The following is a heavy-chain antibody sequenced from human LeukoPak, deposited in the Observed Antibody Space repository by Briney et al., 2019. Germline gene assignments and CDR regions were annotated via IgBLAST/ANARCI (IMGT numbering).Heavy chain of an antibody. CDR3: ARFCSSTICYWGDAFHI. CDR2: IYTSGST. Sequence: PSETLSLTCTVSGGSISSYYWSWIRQPAGKGLEWIGRIYTSGSTNYDPSLKSRVTMSVDTSKNQFSLKLSSVTAADTAVYYCARFCSSTICYWGDAFHIWAQGTMVTVSS. J-gene: IGHJ3*02. CDR1: GGSISSYY. V-gene: IGHV4-4*07. D-gene: IGHD2-2*01.